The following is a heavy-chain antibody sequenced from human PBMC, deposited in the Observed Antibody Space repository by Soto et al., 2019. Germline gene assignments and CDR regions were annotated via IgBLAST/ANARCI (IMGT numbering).Heavy chain of an antibody. J-gene: IGHJ6*02. CDR2: ISGSGSST. D-gene: IGHD6-13*01. CDR3: AKDLVFATSYYYYYYGMDV. V-gene: IGHV3-23*01. CDR1: GFTFSSSG. Sequence: GGSLRLSCAASGFTFSSSGMHWVRQAPGKGLVWASRISGSGSSTYYADSVKGRFTISRDNSKNTLYLQMNSLRAEDTAVYYCAKDLVFATSYYYYYYGMDVWGQGTTVTVS.